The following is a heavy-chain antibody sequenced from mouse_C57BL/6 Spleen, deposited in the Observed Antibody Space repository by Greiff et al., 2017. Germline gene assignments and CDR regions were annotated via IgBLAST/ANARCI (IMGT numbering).Heavy chain of an antibody. CDR3: TSRHHWYFDD. CDR2: IHPNSGST. V-gene: IGHV1-64*01. Sequence: VQLQPPGAELVKPGASVKLSCKASGYTFTSYWMNWVKQRPGQGLEWIGMIHPNSGSTNYNEKFKSKATLTVDKSSSTAYMQLSSLPSEDSAVYYYTSRHHWYFDDWGTGTTVTVSA. D-gene: IGHD3-2*01. CDR1: GYTFTSYW. J-gene: IGHJ1*03.